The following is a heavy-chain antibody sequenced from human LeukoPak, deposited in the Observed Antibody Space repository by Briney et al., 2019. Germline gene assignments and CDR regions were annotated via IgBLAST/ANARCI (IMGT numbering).Heavy chain of an antibody. CDR3: ARAKYSSGSLGY. V-gene: IGHV3-66*01. CDR1: GFTVSNNY. D-gene: IGHD6-19*01. J-gene: IGHJ4*02. Sequence: GGSLRLSCAASGFTVSNNYMSWVRQAPGKGLQWVSIIYAGDDTTYYADSVKGRFTISRDNSKNTVYLQINSLRAEDTAIYYCARAKYSSGSLGYWGQGTLVTVSS. CDR2: IYAGDDTT.